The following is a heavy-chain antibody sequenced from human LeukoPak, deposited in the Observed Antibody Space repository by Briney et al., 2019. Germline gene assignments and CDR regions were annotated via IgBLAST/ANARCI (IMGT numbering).Heavy chain of an antibody. Sequence: SETLSLAFPVSCGSIISYYWSWIRQPAGKGLEWIARIYTSGSTNYNPSLKSRVTMSVDTSKNQFSLKLSSVTAADTAVYYCARDNWANDFWSGYYPGNWYFDLWGRGTLVTVSS. D-gene: IGHD3-3*01. CDR1: CGSIISYY. CDR2: IYTSGST. J-gene: IGHJ2*01. CDR3: ARDNWANDFWSGYYPGNWYFDL. V-gene: IGHV4-4*07.